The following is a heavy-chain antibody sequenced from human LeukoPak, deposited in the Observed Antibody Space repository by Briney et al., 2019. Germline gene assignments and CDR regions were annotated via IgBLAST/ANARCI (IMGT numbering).Heavy chain of an antibody. CDR1: GGTFSSYA. CDR2: IIPIFGTA. V-gene: IGHV1-69*05. J-gene: IGHJ4*02. D-gene: IGHD2-2*01. CDR3: ARLGGYCSSTSCTNFDY. Sequence: ASVKVSCKASGGTFSSYAISWVRQAPGQGLEWMGGIIPIFGTANYAQKFQGRVTITTDESTSTAYMELSSLRSEDTAVYYCARLGGYCSSTSCTNFDYWGQGTLVTVSP.